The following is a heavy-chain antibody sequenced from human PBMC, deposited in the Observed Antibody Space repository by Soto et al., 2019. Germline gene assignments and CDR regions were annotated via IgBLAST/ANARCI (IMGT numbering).Heavy chain of an antibody. CDR3: AKDPNYDFWSGFSAVYFDY. D-gene: IGHD3-3*01. V-gene: IGHV3-23*01. CDR1: GFSFSSFA. Sequence: EVHLLQSGGGLVQPGGSPRLSCAASGFSFSSFALSWVRQSPGKGLEWVAAVSGRGGDTYYANSVKGRFTISRDNSQNTLFLQMNSLRAEDSAIYYCAKDPNYDFWSGFSAVYFDYWGQGTLVTVSS. J-gene: IGHJ4*02. CDR2: VSGRGGDT.